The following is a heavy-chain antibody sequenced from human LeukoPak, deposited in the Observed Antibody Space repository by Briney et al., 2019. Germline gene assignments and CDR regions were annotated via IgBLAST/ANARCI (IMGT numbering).Heavy chain of an antibody. CDR2: IFYTGET. J-gene: IGHJ4*02. V-gene: IGHV4-59*08. CDR1: DDSISSYY. Sequence: SETLSLTCTLTDDSISSYYWSWLRQPPGKGLEWVAYIFYTGETNRNPSLKSRVTVSIDTSKNQFSLKLSTVTAADTAVYYCARQPYRSGAYYFDYWGQGTLVTGSS. D-gene: IGHD2-15*01. CDR3: ARQPYRSGAYYFDY.